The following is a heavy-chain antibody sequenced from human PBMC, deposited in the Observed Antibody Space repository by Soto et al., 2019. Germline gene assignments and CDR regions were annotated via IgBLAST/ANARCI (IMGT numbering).Heavy chain of an antibody. D-gene: IGHD3-10*01. CDR3: ARGVGENHVSGSYSGSDL. V-gene: IGHV4-34*01. Sequence: VSWGSLGDYYWSCISKTPRKGLEWIGEINHSGSTNYNPSLKSRVTISVDTSKNPFSLKLSSVTAADTAVYYCARGVGENHVSGSYSGSDLWGQGSLVTGTS. J-gene: IGHJ5*02. CDR1: WGSLGDYY. CDR2: INHSGST.